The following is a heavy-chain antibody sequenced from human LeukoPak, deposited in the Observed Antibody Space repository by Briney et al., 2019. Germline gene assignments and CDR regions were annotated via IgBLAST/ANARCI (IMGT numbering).Heavy chain of an antibody. CDR1: GGSISTSY. J-gene: IGHJ3*02. CDR3: ARTALALTTGVFDI. Sequence: SETLSLTCSVSGGSISTSYWGWIRQTPEKGLEWIGYFYCNGGDSNYNPSLKSRVTMSIDTSKNQFFLRLNAVTAADTAVYYCARTALALTTGVFDIWGQGTTVIVSS. D-gene: IGHD2-8*02. V-gene: IGHV4-59*01. CDR2: FYCNGGDS.